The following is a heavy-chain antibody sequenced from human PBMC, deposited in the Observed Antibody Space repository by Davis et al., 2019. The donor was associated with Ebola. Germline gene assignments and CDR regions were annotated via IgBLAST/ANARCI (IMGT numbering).Heavy chain of an antibody. CDR1: GFPFSSYD. CDR2: IGTAGDT. D-gene: IGHD2-15*01. V-gene: IGHV3-13*01. CDR3: VSAGWDH. J-gene: IGHJ4*02. Sequence: GESLKISCAASGFPFSSYDMHWVRQATGKGLEWVSAIGTAGDTYYPGSVKGRFTISRDNAKNSLYLQLNTLRDEDTAVYFCVSAGWDHWGQGTLVTVSS.